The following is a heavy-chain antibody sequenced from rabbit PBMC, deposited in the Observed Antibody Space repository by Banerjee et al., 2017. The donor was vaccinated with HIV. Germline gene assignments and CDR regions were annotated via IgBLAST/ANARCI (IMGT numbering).Heavy chain of an antibody. CDR2: IDAGSSGST. V-gene: IGHV1S43*01. Sequence: QQQLEESGGGLVKPGGTLTLTCKASGIDFSSYYYMCWVRQAPGKGLEWIACIDAGSSGSTWYASWVNGRFTISRSTSLNTVDLKMTSLTAADTATYFCARGTSSSGYYIPLKLWGPGTLVTVS. J-gene: IGHJ6*01. CDR1: GIDFSSYYY. D-gene: IGHD1-1*01. CDR3: ARGTSSSGYYIPLKL.